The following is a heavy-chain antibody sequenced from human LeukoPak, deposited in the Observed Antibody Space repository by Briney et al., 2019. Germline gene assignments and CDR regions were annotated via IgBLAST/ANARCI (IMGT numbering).Heavy chain of an antibody. CDR1: GGSNTTRRYY. J-gene: IGHJ4*02. Sequence: SETLSLTCSVSGGSNTTRRYYWGWIRQSPEKGLEWIGSIYYFGNAYYRPSLGSRATISIDASKNQISLRLTSVTATDTAVYYCATHAEGSFESWGQGTLVTVSS. CDR3: ATHAEGSFES. V-gene: IGHV4-39*01. CDR2: IYYFGNA. D-gene: IGHD3-10*01.